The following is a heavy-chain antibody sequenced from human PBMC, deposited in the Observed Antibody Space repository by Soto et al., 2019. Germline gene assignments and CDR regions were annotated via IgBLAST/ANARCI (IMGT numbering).Heavy chain of an antibody. Sequence: QVQLVQSGAEVKKPGSSVKVSCKASGGTFSIFTISWVRQAPGQGLEWMGGIIPIFGTTNYAQKFRGRITITADESTSTAYMELSSLISEDTAVYYCAKGEGRSWYFWFDHWGQGTLVTVSS. D-gene: IGHD6-13*01. CDR2: IIPIFGTT. CDR3: AKGEGRSWYFWFDH. CDR1: GGTFSIFT. V-gene: IGHV1-69*01. J-gene: IGHJ5*02.